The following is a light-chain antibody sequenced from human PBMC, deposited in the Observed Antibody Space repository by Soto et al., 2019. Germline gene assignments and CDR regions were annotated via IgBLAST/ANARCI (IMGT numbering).Light chain of an antibody. CDR1: SSDVGGYHY. V-gene: IGLV2-11*01. J-gene: IGLJ3*02. Sequence: QSALTQPRSVSGSPGQSVTISCTGTSSDVGGYHYVSWYQQHPGKAPQLMIYDVSKRPSGVPDRFSGSKSANTASLTISGLQAEDEADYYCCSCAGSYNWVFGGGTKLTVL. CDR2: DVS. CDR3: CSCAGSYNWV.